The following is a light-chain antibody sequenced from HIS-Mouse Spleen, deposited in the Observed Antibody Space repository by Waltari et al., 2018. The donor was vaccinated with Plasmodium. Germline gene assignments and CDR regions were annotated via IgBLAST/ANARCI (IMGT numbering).Light chain of an antibody. J-gene: IGKJ4*01. V-gene: IGKV1-9*01. CDR1: QGISSY. CDR3: QQLNSYPLT. Sequence: DIQLTQSPSFLSASVGDRVTITCRASQGISSYLAWYQQKPGKAPKLLIYAASTLQSGGPSSFSGSVSGTEFTLTISSLQPEDFATYYCQQLNSYPLTFGGGTKVEIK. CDR2: AAS.